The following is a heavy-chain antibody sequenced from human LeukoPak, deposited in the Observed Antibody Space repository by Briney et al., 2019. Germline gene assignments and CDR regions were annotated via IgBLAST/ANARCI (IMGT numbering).Heavy chain of an antibody. CDR2: ISAYNGNT. J-gene: IGHJ4*02. CDR3: AREAVSFVAVAKEGYFDF. CDR1: GYTFTNYG. D-gene: IGHD6-19*01. Sequence: ASVKVSCKASGYTFTNYGITWVRQAPGQGLEWMGWISAYNGNTNYAQKLQGRVTMTTDTSTTTAYMELRNLKSDDTAVYYCAREAVSFVAVAKEGYFDFWGQGTLVTVSS. V-gene: IGHV1-18*01.